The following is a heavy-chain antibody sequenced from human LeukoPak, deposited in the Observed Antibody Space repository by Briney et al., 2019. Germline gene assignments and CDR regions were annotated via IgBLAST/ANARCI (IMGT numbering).Heavy chain of an antibody. CDR2: ISPYNGKT. J-gene: IGHJ4*02. CDR1: GYPFTNFG. D-gene: IGHD1-7*01. V-gene: IGHV1-18*01. CDR3: ATGGSNWNYQYYFEY. Sequence: GASVKVSCKASGYPFTNFGINWVRQAPGQGLERMGWISPYNGKTNYAQKVQGRVTLTTDTSTTTVYMELRSLRSDDTAVYYCATGGSNWNYQYYFEYWGQGTLVTVSS.